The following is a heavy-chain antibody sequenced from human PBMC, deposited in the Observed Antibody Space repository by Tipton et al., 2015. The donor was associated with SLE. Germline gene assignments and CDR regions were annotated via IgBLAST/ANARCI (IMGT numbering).Heavy chain of an antibody. Sequence: TLSLTCTVSGGSISSSSHYWGWIRQPPGKGLEWIGTIYHSGRTYYNASLKSRVTISVVTSKNQFSLKLSSVTAADTALYYCARVLLVDLGNDAFDIWGQGTMVTVSS. CDR1: GGSISSSSHY. CDR2: IYHSGRT. D-gene: IGHD2-15*01. CDR3: ARVLLVDLGNDAFDI. V-gene: IGHV4-39*07. J-gene: IGHJ3*02.